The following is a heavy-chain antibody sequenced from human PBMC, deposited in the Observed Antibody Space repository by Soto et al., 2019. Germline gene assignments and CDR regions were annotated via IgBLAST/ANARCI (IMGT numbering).Heavy chain of an antibody. CDR3: ASATDPGSQDAFDI. D-gene: IGHD1-26*01. J-gene: IGHJ3*02. Sequence: TGGSLRLSCAASGFTFSSYTINWVRQAPGKGLEWVSSITSGSSYTYYADSVKGRFTISRDDAKNSLYLQMNSLRAEDTAFYYCASATDPGSQDAFDIWGQGTMVTVSS. CDR2: ITSGSSYT. CDR1: GFTFSSYT. V-gene: IGHV3-21*01.